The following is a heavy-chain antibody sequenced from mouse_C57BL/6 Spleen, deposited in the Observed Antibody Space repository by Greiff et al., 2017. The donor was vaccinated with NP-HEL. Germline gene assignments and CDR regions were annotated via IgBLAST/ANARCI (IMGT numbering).Heavy chain of an antibody. CDR3: ARITTVGAGYFDY. Sequence: QVQLQQSGPELVKPGASVKISCKASGYAFSSSWMNWVKQRPGKGLEWIGRIYPGDGDTNYNGKFKGKATLTADKSSSTAYMQLSSLTSEDSAVYFCARITTVGAGYFDYWGQGTTLTVSS. J-gene: IGHJ2*01. CDR2: IYPGDGDT. D-gene: IGHD1-1*01. V-gene: IGHV1-82*01. CDR1: GYAFSSSW.